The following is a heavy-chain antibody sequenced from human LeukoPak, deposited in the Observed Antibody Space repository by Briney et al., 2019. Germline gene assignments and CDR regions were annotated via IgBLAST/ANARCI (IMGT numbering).Heavy chain of an antibody. CDR2: IYSGGST. J-gene: IGHJ4*02. CDR1: GFSFSTDG. Sequence: GGSLRLSCSASGFSFSTDGMSWVRQAPGKGLEWVSVIYSGGSTYYADSVKGRFTISRDNSKNTLYLQMNSLRAEDTAIYYCATYRQVLLPFESWGQGTLVTVSS. D-gene: IGHD2-8*02. V-gene: IGHV3-53*01. CDR3: ATYRQVLLPFES.